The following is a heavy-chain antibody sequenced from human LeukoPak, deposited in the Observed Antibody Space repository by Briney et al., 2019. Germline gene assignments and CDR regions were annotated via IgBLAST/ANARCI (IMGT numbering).Heavy chain of an antibody. CDR2: IYHSGST. V-gene: IGHV4-30-2*01. CDR3: ARVRPYAMRSYYFDY. D-gene: IGHD2-8*01. Sequence: SETLSLTCTVSGGSISSGGYCWSWIRQPPGKGLEWIGYIYHSGSTYYNPSLKSRVTISVDRSKNQFSLKLSSVTAADTAVYYCARVRPYAMRSYYFDYWGQGTLVTVSS. CDR1: GGSISSGGYC. J-gene: IGHJ4*02.